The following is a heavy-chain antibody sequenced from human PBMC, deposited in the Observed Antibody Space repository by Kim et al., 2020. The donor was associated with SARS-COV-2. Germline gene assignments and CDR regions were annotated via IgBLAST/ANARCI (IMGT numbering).Heavy chain of an antibody. CDR3: AKDIRDIVVVGYPLVGVMDV. CDR2: ISWNSGSI. D-gene: IGHD2-2*01. CDR1: GFTFDDYA. Sequence: GGSLRLSCAASGFTFDDYAMHWVRQAPGKGLEWVSGISWNSGSIGYADSVKGRFTISRDNAKNSLYLQMNSLRAEDTALYYCAKDIRDIVVVGYPLVGVMDVWGQGTTVTVSS. V-gene: IGHV3-9*01. J-gene: IGHJ6*02.